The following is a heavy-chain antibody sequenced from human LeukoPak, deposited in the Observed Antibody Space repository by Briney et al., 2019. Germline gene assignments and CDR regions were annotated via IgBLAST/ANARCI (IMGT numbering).Heavy chain of an antibody. CDR2: INPNSGGT. V-gene: IGHV1-2*02. D-gene: IGHD6-13*01. Sequence: VASVKVSCKASGYTFTGYNIHWVRQAPGQGLEWMGWINPNSGGTNYAQKFQGRVTMTRDTSISTAYMELSRLRSDDTAVYYCARDALGIAAAGTRFDPWGQGTLVTVSS. J-gene: IGHJ5*02. CDR1: GYTFTGYN. CDR3: ARDALGIAAAGTRFDP.